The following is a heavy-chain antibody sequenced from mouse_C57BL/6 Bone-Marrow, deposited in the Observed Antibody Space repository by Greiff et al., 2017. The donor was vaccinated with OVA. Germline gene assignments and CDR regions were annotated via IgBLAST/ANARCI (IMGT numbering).Heavy chain of an antibody. V-gene: IGHV5-4*03. D-gene: IGHD1-1*01. CDR1: GFTFSSYA. Sequence: VKLMESGGGLVTPGGSLKLSCAASGFTFSSYAMSWVRQTPEKRLEWVATISDGGSYTYYPDNVKGRFTISRDNAKNNLYLQMSHLKSEDTAMYYCASITTVAGAYWGQGTLVTVSA. CDR2: ISDGGSYT. CDR3: ASITTVAGAY. J-gene: IGHJ3*01.